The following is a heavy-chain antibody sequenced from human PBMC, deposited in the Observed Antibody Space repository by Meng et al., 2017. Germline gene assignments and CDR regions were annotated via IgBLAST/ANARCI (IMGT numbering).Heavy chain of an antibody. J-gene: IGHJ4*02. V-gene: IGHV5-51*01. Sequence: KVSCKGSGYSFTSYWIGWVRQMPGKGLEGMGIIYPGDSDTRYSPSFQGQVTISADKSISTAYLQWSSLKASDTAMYYCARPHYGSGSYQYHHWGQGTLVTVSS. D-gene: IGHD3-10*01. CDR1: GYSFTSYW. CDR3: ARPHYGSGSYQYHH. CDR2: IYPGDSDT.